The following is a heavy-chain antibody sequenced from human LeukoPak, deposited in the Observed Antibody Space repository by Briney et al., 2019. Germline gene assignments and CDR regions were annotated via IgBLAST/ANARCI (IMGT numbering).Heavy chain of an antibody. V-gene: IGHV1-69*02. D-gene: IGHD2-2*01. CDR2: IIPILGIA. CDR3: ARGQPVYCSSTSCSGKFDY. CDR1: GGTFSSYT. J-gene: IGHJ4*02. Sequence: SVKVPCKASGGTFSSYTISWVRQAPGQGLEWMGRIIPILGIANYAQKFQGRVTITADKSTSTAYMELSSLRSEDTAVYYCARGQPVYCSSTSCSGKFDYWGQGTLVTVSS.